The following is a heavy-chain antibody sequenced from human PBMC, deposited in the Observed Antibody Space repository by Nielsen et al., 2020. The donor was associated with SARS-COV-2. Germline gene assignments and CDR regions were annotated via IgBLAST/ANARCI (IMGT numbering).Heavy chain of an antibody. D-gene: IGHD2-8*02. J-gene: IGHJ4*02. V-gene: IGHV5-51*01. Sequence: GESLNSCQGSGFSFSNHWVGWVRQMPGKGLEWVGNFYPGDSRSTYSPSFQGQVTISADMSKNTGYLQWGSLRASDSGIYYCATWDHSHWYDYWGQGTLVTVSS. CDR1: GFSFSNHW. CDR2: FYPGDSRS. CDR3: ATWDHSHWYDY.